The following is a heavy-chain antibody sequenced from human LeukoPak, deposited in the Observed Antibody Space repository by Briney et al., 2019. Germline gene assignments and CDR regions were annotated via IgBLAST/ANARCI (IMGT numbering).Heavy chain of an antibody. CDR3: ASSYYYGPLAY. J-gene: IGHJ4*02. D-gene: IGHD3-10*01. CDR2: IYSGGST. CDR1: GFTFSSYE. Sequence: PGGSLRLSCAASGFTFSSYEMNWVRQAPGKGPEWVSVIYSGGSTYYADSVKGRFTISRDNSKNTLDLQMNSLRAEDTAVYYCASSYYYGPLAYWGQGTLVTVSS. V-gene: IGHV3-66*01.